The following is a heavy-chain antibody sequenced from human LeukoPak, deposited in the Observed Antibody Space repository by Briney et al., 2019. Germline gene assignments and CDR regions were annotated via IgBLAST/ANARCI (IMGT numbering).Heavy chain of an antibody. Sequence: RASVKVSCKASGYTFTSYAMNWVRQAPGQGLEWMGWINTNTGNPTYAQGFTGRFVFSLDTSVSTAYLQISSLKAEDTAVYYCARGRRTLGIQLWFQSGAYWGQGTLVTVSS. CDR1: GYTFTSYA. J-gene: IGHJ4*02. V-gene: IGHV7-4-1*02. CDR3: ARGRRTLGIQLWFQSGAY. CDR2: INTNTGNP. D-gene: IGHD5-18*01.